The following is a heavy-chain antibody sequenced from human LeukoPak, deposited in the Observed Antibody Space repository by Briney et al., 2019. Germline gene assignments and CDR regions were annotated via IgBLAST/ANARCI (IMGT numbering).Heavy chain of an antibody. V-gene: IGHV3-33*01. CDR3: ARDPGGVVYFDY. CDR1: GFTFSSYG. Sequence: GGSLRLSCAASGFTFSSYGMHWVRQAPGKGLEWVAVIWYDGSNKYYADSVKGRFTISRDNSKNTLYLQMNTLRAEDTAVYYCARDPGGVVYFDYWGQGTLVTVSS. J-gene: IGHJ4*02. D-gene: IGHD2-8*01. CDR2: IWYDGSNK.